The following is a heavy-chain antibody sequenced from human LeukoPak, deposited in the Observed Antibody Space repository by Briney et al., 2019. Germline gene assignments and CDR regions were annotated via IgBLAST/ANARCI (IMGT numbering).Heavy chain of an antibody. J-gene: IGHJ5*02. CDR2: IYYNGST. Sequence: SETLSLTCTVSGGSIRSYYWSWIRQPPGKGLEWIGYIYYNGSTNYNPSLKSRVTISVDTSKNQFSLKLSSVTAADTAVYYCASGGYCSSTGCYPNWFDPWGQGTLVTVSS. CDR3: ASGGYCSSTGCYPNWFDP. V-gene: IGHV4-59*01. D-gene: IGHD2-2*01. CDR1: GGSIRSYY.